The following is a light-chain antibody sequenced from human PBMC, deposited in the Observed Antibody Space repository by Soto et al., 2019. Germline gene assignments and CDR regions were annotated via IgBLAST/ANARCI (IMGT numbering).Light chain of an antibody. J-gene: IGKJ5*01. V-gene: IGKV3-11*01. CDR2: DAS. CDR3: QQRSNWPPIT. CDR1: QSVKTF. Sequence: IVMTQSPATLSVSPGERATLSCRASQSVKTFLVWYQQRPGQAPRLLIYDASHRAAGIPARFSGSGFGTDFTLTISSLEPEDAAVYYCQQRSNWPPITFGQGTRLE.